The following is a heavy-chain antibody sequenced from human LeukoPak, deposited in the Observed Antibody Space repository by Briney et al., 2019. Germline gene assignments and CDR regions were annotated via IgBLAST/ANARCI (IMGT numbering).Heavy chain of an antibody. CDR3: ASRGGSQAFDI. CDR1: GFTFSSYS. D-gene: IGHD3-16*01. Sequence: GGSLRLSCAASGFTFSSYSMNWVRQAPGKGLEWVSSISSSSSYIYYADSVKGRSTISRDNAKNSLYLQMNSLRAEDTAVYYCASRGGSQAFDIWGQGTMVTVSS. J-gene: IGHJ3*02. V-gene: IGHV3-21*01. CDR2: ISSSSSYI.